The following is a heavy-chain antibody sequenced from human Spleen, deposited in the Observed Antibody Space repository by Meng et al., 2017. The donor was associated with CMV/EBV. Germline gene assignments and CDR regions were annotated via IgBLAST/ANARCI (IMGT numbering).Heavy chain of an antibody. CDR1: GFTFTSSA. CDR3: AKGGMISSSEGAFDI. V-gene: IGHV1-58*01. D-gene: IGHD6-6*01. Sequence: SVKVSCKASGFTFTSSAVQWVRQARGQRLEWIGWIVVGSGNTNYAQNFQERVTITRDMSTSTAHMELSSLRSEDTAVYYCAKGGMISSSEGAFDIWGQGTMVTVSS. J-gene: IGHJ3*02. CDR2: IVVGSGNT.